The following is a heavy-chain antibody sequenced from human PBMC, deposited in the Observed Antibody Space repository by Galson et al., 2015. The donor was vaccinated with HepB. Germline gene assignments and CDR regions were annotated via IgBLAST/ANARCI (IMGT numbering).Heavy chain of an antibody. Sequence: SLRLSCAASGFIVSSNYMSWVRQAPGKGLEWVSYISSSGSTIYYADSVKGRFTISRDNSKNSLYLQMNSLRTEDTALYYCAKAGLGATLGYYFDYWGQGTLVTVSS. J-gene: IGHJ4*02. V-gene: IGHV3-11*01. CDR1: GFIVSSNY. D-gene: IGHD1-26*01. CDR2: ISSSGSTI. CDR3: AKAGLGATLGYYFDY.